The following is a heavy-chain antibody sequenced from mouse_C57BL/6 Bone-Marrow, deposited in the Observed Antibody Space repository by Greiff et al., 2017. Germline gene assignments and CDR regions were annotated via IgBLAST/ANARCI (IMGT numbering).Heavy chain of an antibody. D-gene: IGHD1-1*01. Sequence: VQGVESGPGLVAPSQSLSITCTVSGSSLTSYAISWVRQPPGKGLEWIGVIWTGGGTNYNSAIKSSLSISQDHSMSQVFLKMISLHTYDTARYYCARKYYYGSSLVYWGQGTTLTVSS. CDR1: GSSLTSYA. V-gene: IGHV2-9-1*01. CDR3: ARKYYYGSSLVY. CDR2: IWTGGGT. J-gene: IGHJ2*01.